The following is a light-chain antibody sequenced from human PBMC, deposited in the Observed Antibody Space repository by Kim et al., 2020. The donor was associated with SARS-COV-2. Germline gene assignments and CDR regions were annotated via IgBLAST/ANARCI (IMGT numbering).Light chain of an antibody. Sequence: QSVLTQPPSVSGAPGQRVTISCTGSSSNIGAGYDVHWYQQLPGTAPKLLIYGNSNRPSGVPDRFSGSKSGTSASLAITGLQAEDEADYYCQSYDISLSGEWVFGGGTQLTVL. J-gene: IGLJ3*02. CDR3: QSYDISLSGEWV. CDR2: GNS. V-gene: IGLV1-40*01. CDR1: SSNIGAGYD.